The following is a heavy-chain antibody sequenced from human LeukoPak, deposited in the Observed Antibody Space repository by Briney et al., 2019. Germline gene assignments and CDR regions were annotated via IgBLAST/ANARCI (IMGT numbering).Heavy chain of an antibody. J-gene: IGHJ6*03. CDR3: ARALYYYYYYMDV. CDR1: GYSISTSYY. CDR2: IYYSGST. Sequence: SETLSLTCTVSGYSISTSYYWGWIRQPPGKGLEWIGYIYYSGSTNYNPSLKSRVTISVDTSKNQFSLKLSSVTAADTAVYYCARALYYYYYYMDVWGKGTTVTVSS. V-gene: IGHV4-59*01.